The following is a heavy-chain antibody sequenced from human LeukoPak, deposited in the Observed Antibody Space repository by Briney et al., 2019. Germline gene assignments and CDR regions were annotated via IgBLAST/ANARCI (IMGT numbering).Heavy chain of an antibody. CDR3: ARDRDSSGWYEGFDY. J-gene: IGHJ4*02. CDR2: ISYDGSNK. V-gene: IGHV3-30-3*01. CDR1: GFTFSSSA. Sequence: GGSLRLSCAACGFTFSSSAVHWVRQAPDKGMEWVAVISYDGSNKYYADSVKGRFTISRDNSKNTLYLQMNSLRADDTAVYYCARDRDSSGWYEGFDYWGQGTLVTVSS. D-gene: IGHD6-19*01.